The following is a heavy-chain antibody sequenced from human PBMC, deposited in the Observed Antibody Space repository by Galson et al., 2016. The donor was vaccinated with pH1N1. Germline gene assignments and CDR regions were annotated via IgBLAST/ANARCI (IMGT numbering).Heavy chain of an antibody. CDR1: GGSISSGNW. J-gene: IGHJ6*02. CDR2: IYHSGST. Sequence: SETLSLTCAVSGGSISSGNWWSWVRQPPGKGLEWIGEIYHSGSTYYNPSLKSRLTMSVDKSENQFSLKLTSVTAADTAVYYCARENLDSSGYSYSFYYGVDVWGQGTTVTVSS. CDR3: ARENLDSSGYSYSFYYGVDV. V-gene: IGHV4-4*02. D-gene: IGHD3-22*01.